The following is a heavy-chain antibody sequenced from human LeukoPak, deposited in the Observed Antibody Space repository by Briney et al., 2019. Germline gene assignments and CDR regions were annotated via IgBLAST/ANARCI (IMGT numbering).Heavy chain of an antibody. V-gene: IGHV3-21*01. D-gene: IGHD3-22*01. Sequence: GGSLRLSCAASGFTFSSYSMNWVRQAPGKGLEWVSSISSSSSYRYYADSVKGRFTISRDNAKNSLYLQMNSLRAEDTAVYYCARDLGRSGYYTIDAFDIWGQGTMVTVSS. CDR3: ARDLGRSGYYTIDAFDI. CDR1: GFTFSSYS. CDR2: ISSSSSYR. J-gene: IGHJ3*02.